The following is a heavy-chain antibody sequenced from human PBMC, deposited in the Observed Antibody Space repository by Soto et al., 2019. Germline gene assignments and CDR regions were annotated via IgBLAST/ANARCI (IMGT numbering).Heavy chain of an antibody. J-gene: IGHJ5*02. D-gene: IGHD2-15*01. CDR3: ARGHLGYCSGGSCYSSYNWFDP. V-gene: IGHV3-13*01. CDR2: IGTAGDT. CDR1: GFTFSSYD. Sequence: EVQLVESGGGLVQPGGSLRLSCAASGFTFSSYDMHWVRQATGKGLEWVSAIGTAGDTYYPGSVKGRFTISRENAKNSLYLQMNSMRAGDMAVYYCARGHLGYCSGGSCYSSYNWFDPWGQGTLVTGSS.